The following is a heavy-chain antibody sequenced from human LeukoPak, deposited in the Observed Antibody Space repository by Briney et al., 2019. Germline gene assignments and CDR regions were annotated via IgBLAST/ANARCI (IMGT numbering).Heavy chain of an antibody. CDR2: ISGSGGST. V-gene: IGHV3-23*01. D-gene: IGHD1-26*01. CDR1: GFTFSSYA. Sequence: PGGSLRLSCAASGFTFSSYAMSWVRQAPGKGLEWVSAISGSGGSTYYADSVKGRFTISRDNSKNTLYLQMNSLRSDDTAVYYCARDLDQYSGRYGGFGHDFWGQGTLVTVSS. J-gene: IGHJ4*02. CDR3: ARDLDQYSGRYGGFGHDF.